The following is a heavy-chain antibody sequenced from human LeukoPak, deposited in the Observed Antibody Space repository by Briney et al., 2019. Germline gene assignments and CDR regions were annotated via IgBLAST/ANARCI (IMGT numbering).Heavy chain of an antibody. J-gene: IGHJ4*02. V-gene: IGHV4-59*01. CDR2: IYYSGST. Sequence: PSETLSLTCTVSGGSISSYYWSWIRQPPGKGLEWIGYIYYSGSTNYNPSLKSRVTISVDTSKTQFSLKLSSVTAADTAVYYCASIYIGSYFLAYWGQGTLVTVSS. CDR3: ASIYIGSYFLAY. D-gene: IGHD1-26*01. CDR1: GGSISSYY.